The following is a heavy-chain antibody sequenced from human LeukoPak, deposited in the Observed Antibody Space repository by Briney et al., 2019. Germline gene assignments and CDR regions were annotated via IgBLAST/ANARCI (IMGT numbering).Heavy chain of an antibody. D-gene: IGHD2-2*02. J-gene: IGHJ4*02. CDR3: AKDLIPAAIDY. Sequence: GGSLRLSCAASGFTFSSYGMHWVRQAPGKGLEWVAVISYDGSNKYYADSVKGRFTISRDNSKNTLYLQMNSLRAEDTAVYYCAKDLIPAAIDYWGQGTLVTVSS. CDR2: ISYDGSNK. V-gene: IGHV3-30*18. CDR1: GFTFSSYG.